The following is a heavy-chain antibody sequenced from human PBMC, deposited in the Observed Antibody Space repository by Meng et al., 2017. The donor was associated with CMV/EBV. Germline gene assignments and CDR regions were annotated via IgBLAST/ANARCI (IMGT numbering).Heavy chain of an antibody. CDR2: IYSGGST. CDR1: GFTVSNKY. D-gene: IGHD1-1*01. Sequence: GESLKISCAASGFTVSNKYMSWVRQAPGKGLEWVTVIYSGGSTYYADSVKGRFAISRDNSKNTLYLQMNSLRTEDTAMYYCARLLDEDYWFFDLWGRGTLVTVSS. J-gene: IGHJ2*01. V-gene: IGHV3-53*01. CDR3: ARLLDEDYWFFDL.